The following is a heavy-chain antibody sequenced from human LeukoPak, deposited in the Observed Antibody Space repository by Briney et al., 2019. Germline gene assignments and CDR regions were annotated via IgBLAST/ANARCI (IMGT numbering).Heavy chain of an antibody. Sequence: ASVKVSCKASGGTLSSYAISWVRQAPGQGLEWMGGIIPIFGTANYAQKFQGRVTITADESTSTAYMELSSLRSEDTAVYYCARQFYGDLRGMDVWGQGTTVTVSS. D-gene: IGHD4-17*01. V-gene: IGHV1-69*13. J-gene: IGHJ6*02. CDR1: GGTLSSYA. CDR2: IIPIFGTA. CDR3: ARQFYGDLRGMDV.